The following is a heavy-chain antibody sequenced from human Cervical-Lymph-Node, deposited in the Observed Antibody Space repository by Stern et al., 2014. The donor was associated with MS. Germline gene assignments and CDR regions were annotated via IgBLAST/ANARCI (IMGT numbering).Heavy chain of an antibody. CDR3: ARDTASPARSDW. Sequence: EVHLVESGGGVIQPGGSLRLSCAASGFTVSRDYMTWVRQAPGTGLEWVSVISSGSSTYYAASVKGRFTISRNNSKNTLYLQMTGLRAEDTAVYYCARDTASPARSDWWGQGTLVTVSS. CDR2: ISSGSST. D-gene: IGHD4-17*01. V-gene: IGHV3-53*01. J-gene: IGHJ4*02. CDR1: GFTVSRDY.